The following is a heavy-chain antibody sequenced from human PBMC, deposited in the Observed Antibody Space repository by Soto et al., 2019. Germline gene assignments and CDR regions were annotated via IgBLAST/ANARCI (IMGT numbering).Heavy chain of an antibody. V-gene: IGHV3-15*01. D-gene: IGHD1-26*01. CDR2: IKSKTDGGTT. J-gene: IGHJ5*01. Sequence: GKGLEWVGRIKSKTDGGTTDYAAPVKGRFTISRDDSKNTLYLQMNSLKTEDIAVYYCTTDQDRAQARDSWGPGTPVTVSP. CDR3: TTDQDRAQARDS.